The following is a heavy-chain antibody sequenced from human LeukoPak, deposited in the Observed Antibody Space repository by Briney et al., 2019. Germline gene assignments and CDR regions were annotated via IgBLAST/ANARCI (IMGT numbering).Heavy chain of an antibody. Sequence: GGSLRLSCAASGFTFTSYAMNWVRQAPGKGLEWVSDISGSGGSTYYADSVKGRLIISRDNSKDTLYLQMSSLRAEDTAVYYCAKSFCSSTSCYWITMSFDYWGQGTLVTVSS. V-gene: IGHV3-23*01. J-gene: IGHJ4*02. CDR2: ISGSGGST. CDR3: AKSFCSSTSCYWITMSFDY. CDR1: GFTFTSYA. D-gene: IGHD2-2*01.